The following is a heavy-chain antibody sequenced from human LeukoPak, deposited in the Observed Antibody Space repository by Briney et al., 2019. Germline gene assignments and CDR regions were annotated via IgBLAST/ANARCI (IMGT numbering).Heavy chain of an antibody. V-gene: IGHV3-43*01. Sequence: GGSLRLSCAASGFTIDDYTMHWVRQAPGKGLEWVSLISWDGGSTYYADSVKGRFTISRDNSKNSLYLQMNSLRTEDTALYYCAKAISGSYGRGVDYWGQGTLVTVSS. CDR2: ISWDGGST. J-gene: IGHJ4*02. D-gene: IGHD1-26*01. CDR1: GFTIDDYT. CDR3: AKAISGSYGRGVDY.